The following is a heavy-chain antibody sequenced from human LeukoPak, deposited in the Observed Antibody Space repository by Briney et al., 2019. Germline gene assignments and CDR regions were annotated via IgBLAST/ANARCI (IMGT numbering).Heavy chain of an antibody. Sequence: GASVKVSCKASGGTFSSYAISWVRQAPGQGLEWMGRIIPILGIANYAQKFQGRVTITADKSTSTAYMELSSLRSEDTAVYYCAYSNYGLLGNYYYGMDVWGQGTTVTVSS. J-gene: IGHJ6*02. CDR2: IIPILGIA. CDR1: GGTFSSYA. V-gene: IGHV1-69*04. CDR3: AYSNYGLLGNYYYGMDV. D-gene: IGHD4-4*01.